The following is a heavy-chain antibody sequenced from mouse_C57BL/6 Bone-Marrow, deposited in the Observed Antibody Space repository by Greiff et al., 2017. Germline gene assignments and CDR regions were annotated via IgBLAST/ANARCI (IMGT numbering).Heavy chain of an antibody. CDR2: INPYNGGT. CDR1: GYTFTDYY. Sequence: VQLQQSGPVLVKPGASVKMSCKASGYTFTDYYMNWVKQSHGKSLEWIGVINPYNGGTSYNQKFKGKATLTVDKSSSTAYMELNSLTSEDSAVYYCASGLYWYFDVWGTGTTVTVSS. V-gene: IGHV1-19*01. J-gene: IGHJ1*03. CDR3: ASGLYWYFDV. D-gene: IGHD3-1*01.